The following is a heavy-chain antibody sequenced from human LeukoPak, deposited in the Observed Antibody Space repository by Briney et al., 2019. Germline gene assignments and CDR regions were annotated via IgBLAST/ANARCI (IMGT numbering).Heavy chain of an antibody. J-gene: IGHJ4*02. Sequence: ASVKVSCNASGGTFSSYAISWVRQAPGQGLEWMGGIIPIFGTANYAQKFQGRVTITTDESTSTAYMELSSLRSEDTAVYYCARGNSGWYPFDYWGQGTLVTVSS. CDR2: IIPIFGTA. CDR1: GGTFSSYA. V-gene: IGHV1-69*05. CDR3: ARGNSGWYPFDY. D-gene: IGHD6-19*01.